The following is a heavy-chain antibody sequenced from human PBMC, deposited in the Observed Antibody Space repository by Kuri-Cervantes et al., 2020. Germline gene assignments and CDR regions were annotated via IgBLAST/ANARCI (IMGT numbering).Heavy chain of an antibody. D-gene: IGHD6-13*01. J-gene: IGHJ4*02. CDR3: AKDIWEGSSWYGGIDY. V-gene: IGHV3-21*03. Sequence: GESLKISCVVSGVRLSDTNMNWVRQAPGKGLEWVSAISGSGGSTYYADSVKGRFTISRDNAKNSLYLQMNSLRAEDTAVYYCAKDIWEGSSWYGGIDYWGQGTLVTDSS. CDR2: ISGSGGST. CDR1: GVRLSDTN.